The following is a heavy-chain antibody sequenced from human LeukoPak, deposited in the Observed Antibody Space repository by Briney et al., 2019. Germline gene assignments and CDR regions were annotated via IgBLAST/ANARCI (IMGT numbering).Heavy chain of an antibody. D-gene: IGHD5-12*01. CDR3: ARGDSGYDKYYFDY. CDR2: IYYSGST. CDR1: GGSISSYY. Sequence: SETLSLTCTVSGGSISSYYWSWIRQPPGKGLEWIGYIYYSGSTNYNPSLKSRVTISVDTSKNQISLKLSSVTAADTAVYYCARGDSGYDKYYFDYWGQGTLVTVSS. V-gene: IGHV4-59*01. J-gene: IGHJ4*02.